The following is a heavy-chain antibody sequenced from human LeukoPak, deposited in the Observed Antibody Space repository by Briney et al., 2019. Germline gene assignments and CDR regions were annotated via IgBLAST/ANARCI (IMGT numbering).Heavy chain of an antibody. CDR3: ARDSVAVGAPGIY. Sequence: ASVKVSCKASGYTFTNNGITWVRQAPGQGLEWMGWISTNTGNTNYAQKFQDRVTMTIDTSTTTAYMELRGLTSDDTAVYYCARDSVAVGAPGIYWGQGTTVTVSS. J-gene: IGHJ6*02. CDR1: GYTFTNNG. D-gene: IGHD2-2*01. CDR2: ISTNTGNT. V-gene: IGHV1-18*01.